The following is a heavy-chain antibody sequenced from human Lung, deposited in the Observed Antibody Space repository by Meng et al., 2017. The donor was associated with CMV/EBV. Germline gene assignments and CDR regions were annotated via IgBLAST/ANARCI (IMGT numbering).Heavy chain of an antibody. J-gene: IGHJ5*02. Sequence: XXVSCKAPGYTFTSYGSSWVRQAPGQGLEWMGWISAYNGNTNYAQKLQGRVTMTTDTSTSTAYMELRSLRSDDTAVYYCARDLNWFDPWGQGALVTVSS. CDR1: GYTFTSYG. CDR3: ARDLNWFDP. CDR2: ISAYNGNT. V-gene: IGHV1-18*01.